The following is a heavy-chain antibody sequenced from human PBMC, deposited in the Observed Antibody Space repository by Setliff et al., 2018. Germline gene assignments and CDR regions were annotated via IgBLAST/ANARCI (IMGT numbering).Heavy chain of an antibody. J-gene: IGHJ5*02. Sequence: SETLSLTCPVSGGSISSSSYYWSWIRQPAGKGLEWIGRIYSSGSTKYNPSLKSRVTISGDTSKNQFSLKLSSVTAADTAVYYCARGAPGWELLSWFDPWGQGTLVTVSS. V-gene: IGHV4-61*02. D-gene: IGHD1-26*01. CDR1: GGSISSSSYY. CDR3: ARGAPGWELLSWFDP. CDR2: IYSSGST.